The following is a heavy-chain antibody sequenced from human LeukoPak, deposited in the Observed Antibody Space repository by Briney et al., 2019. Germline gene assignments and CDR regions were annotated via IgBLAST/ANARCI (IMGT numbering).Heavy chain of an antibody. V-gene: IGHV3-23*01. J-gene: IGHJ4*02. D-gene: IGHD6-19*01. CDR2: ISGSGTHT. CDR1: GFPFSGFV. Sequence: PGGSLRLSCAASGFPFSGFVMSWVRQAPGKGLNWVSSISGSGTHTYHTDSVKGRFAISRDNSKNILYLQMNGLTAEDTAVYYCAKDPQYGSGQPTLYFDSWGRGTLVTVSS. CDR3: AKDPQYGSGQPTLYFDS.